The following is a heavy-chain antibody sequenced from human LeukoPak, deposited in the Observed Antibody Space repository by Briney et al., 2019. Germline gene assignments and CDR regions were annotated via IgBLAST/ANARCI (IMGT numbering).Heavy chain of an antibody. CDR2: INPNSGGI. J-gene: IGHJ4*02. D-gene: IGHD4-17*01. V-gene: IGHV1-2*02. CDR1: GYTFTGYY. Sequence: ASVKVSCKASGYTFTGYYMHWVRQAPGQGLEWMGWINPNSGGINYAQKFQGRVTMTRDTSISTAYMELSRLRSDDTAVYYCARGTRRMTTVTTSFGYWGQGTLVTVSS. CDR3: ARGTRRMTTVTTSFGY.